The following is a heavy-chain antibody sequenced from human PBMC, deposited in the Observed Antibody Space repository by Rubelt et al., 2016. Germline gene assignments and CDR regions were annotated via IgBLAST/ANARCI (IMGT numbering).Heavy chain of an antibody. V-gene: IGHV1-24*01. D-gene: IGHD2-15*01. CDR1: GYTFTSYG. CDR2: FDPDDGET. Sequence: VQLVQSGAEVKKPGASVKVSCKASGYTFTSYGISWVRQAPGKGLEWMGGFDPDDGETIYAQKFQGRATMTEDTSTDTAYMELSSLGSEDTAVYYCATASPYCSGGSCYWGQGTLVTVSS. J-gene: IGHJ4*02. CDR3: ATASPYCSGGSCY.